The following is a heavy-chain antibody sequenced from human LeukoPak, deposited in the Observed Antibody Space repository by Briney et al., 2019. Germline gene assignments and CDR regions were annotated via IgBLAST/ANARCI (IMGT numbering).Heavy chain of an antibody. CDR3: ARVGTSSAGYSSGWYSSDYYYYMDV. CDR2: ISSSSSYI. Sequence: GGSLRLSCAASGFTFSSYSMNWVRQAPGKGLEWVSSISSSSSYIYYADSVKGRFTISRDNAKNSLYLQMNSLRAEDTAVYYCARVGTSSAGYSSGWYSSDYYYYMDVWGKETTVTVSS. J-gene: IGHJ6*03. D-gene: IGHD6-19*01. V-gene: IGHV3-21*01. CDR1: GFTFSSYS.